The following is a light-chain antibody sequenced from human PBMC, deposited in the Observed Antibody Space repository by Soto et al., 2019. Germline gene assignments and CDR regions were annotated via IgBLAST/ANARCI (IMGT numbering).Light chain of an antibody. V-gene: IGKV1-5*03. CDR3: QEYDSYSACT. Sequence: DIPMTQSPSTLSASVGDRVTITCRSSERISPWLAWYQQKPGKAPKHLLYTTSSLESGVPSRFSGRGAWTAVTLTISCLQTDACAAYYYQEYDSYSACTFGQGTMVEI. J-gene: IGKJ1*01. CDR1: ERISPW. CDR2: TTS.